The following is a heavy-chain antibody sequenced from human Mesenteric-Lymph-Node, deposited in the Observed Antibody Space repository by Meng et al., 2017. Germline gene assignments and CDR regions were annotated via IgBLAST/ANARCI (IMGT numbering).Heavy chain of an antibody. CDR1: GYTFTAYY. D-gene: IGHD2-21*01. V-gene: IGHV1-2*06. CDR3: AKALGWGSSPDY. J-gene: IGHJ4*02. Sequence: QVQLVQSGAEVKKPGASVKVSCKASGYTFTAYYMHWVRQALGQGLEWMGRINTNSGGTNYAQKFQGRVIMTRDTSISTAYMELSSLGFDDTAVYYCAKALGWGSSPDYWGQGILVTVSS. CDR2: INTNSGGT.